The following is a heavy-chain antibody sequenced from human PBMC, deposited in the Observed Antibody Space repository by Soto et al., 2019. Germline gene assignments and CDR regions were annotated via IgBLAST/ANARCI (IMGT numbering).Heavy chain of an antibody. J-gene: IGHJ6*02. D-gene: IGHD2-15*01. CDR2: ISYDGSNK. CDR1: GFTFSSYA. V-gene: IGHV3-30-3*01. CDR3: ARDGLYFSGGSCYYYGMDV. Sequence: GGSLRLSCAASGFTFSSYAMHWVRQAPGKGLEWVAVISYDGSNKYYADSVKGRFTISRDNSKNTMYLQMNSLRAEDTAVYYCARDGLYFSGGSCYYYGMDVWGQGTTVTVSS.